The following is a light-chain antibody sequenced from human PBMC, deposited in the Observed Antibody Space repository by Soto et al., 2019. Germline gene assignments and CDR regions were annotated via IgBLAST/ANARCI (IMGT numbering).Light chain of an antibody. CDR1: QSVGSD. V-gene: IGKV3-15*01. CDR3: QQYNKWPPMYT. CDR2: DAS. J-gene: IGKJ2*01. Sequence: EIVMTQSPATLSVSPGERATLSCRASQSVGSDLAWYQQKPGQAPRLLIYDASTRATGIPARFSGSGSATEFTIAISSLQSEDFAVYYCQQYNKWPPMYTFGQGTELEIK.